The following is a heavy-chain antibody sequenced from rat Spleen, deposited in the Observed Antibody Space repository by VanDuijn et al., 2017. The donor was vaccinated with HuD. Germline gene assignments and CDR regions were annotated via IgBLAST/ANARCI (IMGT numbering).Heavy chain of an antibody. Sequence: EVQLVESGGGLVQPGNSLKLSCAASGFTFSDYAMAWVRQTPTKGLEWVASISTGGGNTYYRDSVKGRFTISRDNGKSTLYLQMNSLRSEDTATYYCALRYYGYTYDWFAYWGQGTLVTVSS. CDR3: ALRYYGYTYDWFAY. CDR2: ISTGGGNT. D-gene: IGHD1-9*01. V-gene: IGHV5S23*01. CDR1: GFTFSDYA. J-gene: IGHJ3*01.